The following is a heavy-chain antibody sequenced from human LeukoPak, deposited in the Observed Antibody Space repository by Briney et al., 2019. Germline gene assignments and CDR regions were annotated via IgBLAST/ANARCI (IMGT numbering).Heavy chain of an antibody. V-gene: IGHV4-59*12. D-gene: IGHD2/OR15-2a*01. J-gene: IGHJ4*02. CDR2: IYYSGIT. Sequence: SETLSLTCTVSGDSISSYYWYWFRQPPGKELEWIACIYYSGITHYNPSLKSRVTISLDTSKNQISLRLSSVTAADTAVYYCAREGIVRTYDQWGQGTLVTVSS. CDR3: AREGIVRTYDQ. CDR1: GDSISSYY.